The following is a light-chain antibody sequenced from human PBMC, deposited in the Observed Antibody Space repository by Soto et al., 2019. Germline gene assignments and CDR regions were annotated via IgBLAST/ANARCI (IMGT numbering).Light chain of an antibody. CDR3: QQYYTTWWT. CDR2: WAS. Sequence: DIVMTQSPDSLAVSLGERATINCKSSQSVLYSSNNKNSVAWYQQKPGQPPQLLIYWASTRESGVPDRFSGSESGTDFTLTISSLQAEDVAVYYCQQYYTTWWTFGQGTKVDIK. J-gene: IGKJ1*01. CDR1: QSVLYSSNNKNS. V-gene: IGKV4-1*01.